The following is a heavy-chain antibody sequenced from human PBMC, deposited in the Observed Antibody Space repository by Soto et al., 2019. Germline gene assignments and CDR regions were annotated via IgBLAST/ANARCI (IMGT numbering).Heavy chain of an antibody. CDR1: GYTFTSYA. CDR2: MNPNSGNT. D-gene: IGHD3-10*01. CDR3: AITHLRFGEHHY. J-gene: IGHJ4*02. V-gene: IGHV1-8*01. Sequence: QVQLVQSGAEVKKPGASVNVSCKASGYTFTSYAINWVRQATGQGLEWMGWMNPNSGNTGYAQKFQGRVTMTRNTSISTAYMELSSLRSEDTAVYYCAITHLRFGEHHYWGQGTLVTVSS.